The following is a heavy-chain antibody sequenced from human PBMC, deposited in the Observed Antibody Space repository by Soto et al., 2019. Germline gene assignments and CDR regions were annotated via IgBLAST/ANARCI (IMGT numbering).Heavy chain of an antibody. CDR2: ISAYNGNT. Sequence: ASVKVSCKASGYAFSTYGISWVRRAPGQGLEWMGWISAYNGNTNYAQKLQDRVTMTTDTSTSTAYMEVRSLRSDDTAVYYCARSSGTSYIWFDPWGQGTLVTISS. D-gene: IGHD1-26*01. V-gene: IGHV1-18*01. CDR3: ARSSGTSYIWFDP. J-gene: IGHJ5*02. CDR1: GYAFSTYG.